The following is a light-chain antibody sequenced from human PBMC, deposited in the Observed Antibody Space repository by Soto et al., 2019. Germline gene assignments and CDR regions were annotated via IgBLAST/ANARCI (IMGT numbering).Light chain of an antibody. CDR2: AAS. CDR1: QSISSS. CDR3: QQSYSVPYT. J-gene: IGKJ2*01. V-gene: IGKV1-39*01. Sequence: DIQMTQSPSSLSASVGDRVTITCRASQSISSSLNWYQQKPGKAPKLLIYAASNLQSGVPSRFSGSGSGPDFTLTISSLQPEDCATYYCQQSYSVPYTFGQGTKLEIK.